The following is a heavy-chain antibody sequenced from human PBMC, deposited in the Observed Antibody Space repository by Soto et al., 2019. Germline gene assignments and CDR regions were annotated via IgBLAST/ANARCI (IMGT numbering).Heavy chain of an antibody. CDR2: ISGSGGST. J-gene: IGHJ4*02. D-gene: IGHD3-10*01. CDR1: GCTFSSYG. CDR3: AKDWEDGSGSYSFDY. Sequence: EVQLLESGGGLVQPGGSLRLSCAASGCTFSSYGMSWVRQAPGKGLEWVSAISGSGGSTYYADSVKGRFTISRDNSKNTLYLQMNSLRAEDTAVYYCAKDWEDGSGSYSFDYWGQGTLVTVSS. V-gene: IGHV3-23*01.